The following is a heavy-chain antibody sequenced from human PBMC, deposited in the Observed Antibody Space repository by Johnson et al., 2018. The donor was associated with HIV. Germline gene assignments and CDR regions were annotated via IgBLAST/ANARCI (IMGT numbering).Heavy chain of an antibody. V-gene: IGHV3-11*04. CDR2: ISGSGGTK. CDR3: ARGGIVADQGNDAFDT. Sequence: QVQLVESGGQLVKSGGSLRLSCAASGFTFSDYYMSWIRQDSGKGLEWVSYISGSGGTKYYADSVKGRFTIYRDNAKNSLYLLMSSLRAEDTAVYYCARGGIVADQGNDAFDTGGKGKMVTVSS. CDR1: GFTFSDYY. D-gene: IGHD3-22*01. J-gene: IGHJ3*02.